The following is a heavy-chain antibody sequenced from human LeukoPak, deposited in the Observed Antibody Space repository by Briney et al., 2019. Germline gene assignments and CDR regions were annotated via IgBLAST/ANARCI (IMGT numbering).Heavy chain of an antibody. V-gene: IGHV3-20*04. CDR2: INWNGGST. CDR1: GFTFEDYG. CDR3: ARVSYYYGSGSYRPTAVYYFDY. J-gene: IGHJ4*02. D-gene: IGHD3-10*01. Sequence: PGGSLRLSCAASGFTFEDYGMSWVRQAPGKGLEWVSGINWNGGSTGYADSVKGRFTISRDNAKNTLYLQMHSLRAEDTAVYYCARVSYYYGSGSYRPTAVYYFDYWGQGTLVTVSS.